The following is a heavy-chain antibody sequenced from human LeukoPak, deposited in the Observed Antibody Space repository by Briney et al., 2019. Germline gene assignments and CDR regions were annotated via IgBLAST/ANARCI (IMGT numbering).Heavy chain of an antibody. Sequence: GGSLRLSCAASGFTFSSYAMSWVRQAPGKGLEWVSGISGSGDNTYYADSVKGRLTISRDNSKNTLYVQVNSLGSEDTAAYYCAKGSYYDSSGSFYFDYWGQGTLVTVSS. D-gene: IGHD3-22*01. CDR3: AKGSYYDSSGSFYFDY. CDR1: GFTFSSYA. V-gene: IGHV3-23*01. CDR2: ISGSGDNT. J-gene: IGHJ4*02.